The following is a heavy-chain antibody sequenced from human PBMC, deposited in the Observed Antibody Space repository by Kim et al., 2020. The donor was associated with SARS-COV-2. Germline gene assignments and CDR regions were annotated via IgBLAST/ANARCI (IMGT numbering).Heavy chain of an antibody. D-gene: IGHD3-22*01. CDR2: INPNSGGT. CDR3: ARENYDSSGYHLLFDY. J-gene: IGHJ4*02. CDR1: GYTFTGYY. V-gene: IGHV1-2*06. Sequence: ASVKVSCKASGYTFTGYYMHWVRQAPGQGLEWMGRINPNSGGTNYAQKFQGRVTMTRDTSISTAYMELSRLRSDDTAVYYCARENYDSSGYHLLFDYWGQGTLVTVSS.